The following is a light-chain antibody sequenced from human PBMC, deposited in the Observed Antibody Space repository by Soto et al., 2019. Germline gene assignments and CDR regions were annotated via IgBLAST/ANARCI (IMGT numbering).Light chain of an antibody. Sequence: DIQMTQSPSTLSASVGDRVTITCRASQPISGWLAWYQQKPGTAPKLLIYEASNLESGVPSRFSGSGSGTEFTLTISSLQPDDFATYYCQQYDTAWTFGQGTKVDIK. CDR3: QQYDTAWT. CDR1: QPISGW. V-gene: IGKV1-5*01. J-gene: IGKJ1*01. CDR2: EAS.